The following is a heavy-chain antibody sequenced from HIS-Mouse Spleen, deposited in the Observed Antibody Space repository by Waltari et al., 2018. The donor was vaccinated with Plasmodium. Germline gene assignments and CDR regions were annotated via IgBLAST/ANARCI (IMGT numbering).Heavy chain of an antibody. V-gene: IGHV4-34*01. J-gene: IGHJ4*02. CDR1: GGSFSGYY. CDR2: TNHSGST. Sequence: QVQLQQWGAGLLKPSETLSLTCAVYGGSFSGYYWSWIRRPPGKGLEWIGETNHSGSTNYNPSLKSRVTRSVDTSKNQFSLKLSSVTAADTAVYYCARGRRIVVVTAPRGFFDYWGQGTLVTVSS. D-gene: IGHD2-21*02. CDR3: ARGRRIVVVTAPRGFFDY.